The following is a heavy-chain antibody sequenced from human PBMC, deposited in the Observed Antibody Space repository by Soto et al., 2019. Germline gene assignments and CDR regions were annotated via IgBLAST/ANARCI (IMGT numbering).Heavy chain of an antibody. D-gene: IGHD3-3*01. CDR2: ISGSGGST. J-gene: IGHJ5*02. CDR3: AKGRYDFWSGYKNWFDP. CDR1: GFTFSSYA. Sequence: EVQLLESGGGLVQPGGSLRLSCAASGFTFSSYAMSWVRQAPGKGLEWVSAISGSGGSTYYADSVKGRFTISRDNSKNTLYLQMNSLRAEDTAVYYCAKGRYDFWSGYKNWFDPWGQGTLVTVSS. V-gene: IGHV3-23*01.